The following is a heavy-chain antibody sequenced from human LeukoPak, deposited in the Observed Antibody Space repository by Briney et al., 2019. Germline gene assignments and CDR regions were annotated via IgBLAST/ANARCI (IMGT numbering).Heavy chain of an antibody. J-gene: IGHJ6*02. CDR3: AREPPWDCSGGSCYSNYYYYYGMDV. Sequence: SVKVSCKASGGTFSSYAISWVRQAPGQGLEWIGGIIPIFGTANYAQKFQGRVTITADESTSTAYMELSSLRSEDTAVYYCAREPPWDCSGGSCYSNYYYYYGMDVWGQGTTVTVSS. V-gene: IGHV1-69*13. CDR1: GGTFSSYA. CDR2: IIPIFGTA. D-gene: IGHD2-15*01.